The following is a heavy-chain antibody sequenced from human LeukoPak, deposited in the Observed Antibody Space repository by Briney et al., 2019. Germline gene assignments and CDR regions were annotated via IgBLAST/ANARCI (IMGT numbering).Heavy chain of an antibody. CDR2: ISGSGGRT. Sequence: GGSLRLSCAASGFTFSNHGMNWVRQAPGKGLEWVSGISGSGGRTYYADSVKGRFTISRDNAKNSLYLQMNSLRAEDTAVYYCASSTLGSISYWGQGTLVTVSS. D-gene: IGHD2-15*01. CDR1: GFTFSNHG. V-gene: IGHV3-23*01. CDR3: ASSTLGSISY. J-gene: IGHJ4*02.